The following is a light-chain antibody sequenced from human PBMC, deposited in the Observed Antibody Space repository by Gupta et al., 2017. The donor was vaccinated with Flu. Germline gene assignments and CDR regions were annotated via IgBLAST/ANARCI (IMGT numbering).Light chain of an antibody. CDR2: SSS. CDR3: QQTYDYPWT. J-gene: IGKJ1*01. V-gene: IGKV1-39*01. CDR1: QIVTWD. Sequence: GDRVTIACRASQIVTWDLSLYQQKRGIAPRLLISSSSTLQARVSSRFSGSGSGTDFTLTINNLQPEDFANYYCQQTYDYPWTFGQGTKVEFK.